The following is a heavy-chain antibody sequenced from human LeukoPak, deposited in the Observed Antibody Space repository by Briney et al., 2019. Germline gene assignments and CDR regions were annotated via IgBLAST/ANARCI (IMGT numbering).Heavy chain of an antibody. V-gene: IGHV4-59*01. Sequence: PSETLSLTCTVSGGSISSYYWSWIRQPPGKGLEWIGYIHYSGSTNYNPSLQSRVTISVDTSWSHFSLKLSSATAADTAVYYCARGERLGPDFWGQGTLVTVSS. CDR1: GGSISSYY. D-gene: IGHD1-1*01. CDR2: IHYSGST. J-gene: IGHJ4*02. CDR3: ARGERLGPDF.